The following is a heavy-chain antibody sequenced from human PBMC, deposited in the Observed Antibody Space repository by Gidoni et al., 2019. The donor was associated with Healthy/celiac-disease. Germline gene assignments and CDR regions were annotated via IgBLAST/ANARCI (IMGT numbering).Heavy chain of an antibody. D-gene: IGHD5-12*01. CDR3: ASGGKGLRRRGAYFDY. Sequence: QLQLQESGPGLVKPSETLSLTCTVSGGSISSSSYYWGWIRQPPGKGLEWIWSIYYSGSTYYNPSLKSRVTISVDTSKNQFSLKLSSVTAADTAVYYCASGGKGLRRRGAYFDYWGQGTLVTVSS. J-gene: IGHJ4*02. CDR2: IYYSGST. V-gene: IGHV4-39*01. CDR1: GGSISSSSYY.